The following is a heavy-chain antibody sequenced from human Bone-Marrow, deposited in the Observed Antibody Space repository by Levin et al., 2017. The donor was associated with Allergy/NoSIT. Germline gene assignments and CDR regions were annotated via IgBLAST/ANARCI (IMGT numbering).Heavy chain of an antibody. J-gene: IGHJ4*02. Sequence: NTGGSLRLSCKASGGTLSTYSISWVRLAPGQGLEWMGRIIPMLGLTNYAQKFQGRVTITADMSTSIAYMELNSLRSADTAVYYCAKLFQDEGPAAPRSYSDYWGQGTLVTVSS. CDR1: GGTLSTYS. V-gene: IGHV1-69*02. CDR3: AKLFQDEGPAAPRSYSDY. D-gene: IGHD3-10*01. CDR2: IIPMLGLT.